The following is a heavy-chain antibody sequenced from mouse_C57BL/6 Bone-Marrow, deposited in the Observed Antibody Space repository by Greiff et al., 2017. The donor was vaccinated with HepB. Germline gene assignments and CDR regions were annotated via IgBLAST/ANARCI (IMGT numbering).Heavy chain of an antibody. CDR3: ARYYYGSSYGYYYAMDY. CDR2: ISYDGSN. CDR1: GYSITSGYY. J-gene: IGHJ4*01. V-gene: IGHV3-6*01. D-gene: IGHD1-1*01. Sequence: VQLKESGPGLVKPSQSLSLTCSVTGYSITSGYYWNWIRQFPGNKLEWMGYISYDGSNNYNPSLKNRISITRDTSKNQFFLKLNSVTTEDTATYYCARYYYGSSYGYYYAMDYWGQGTSVTVSS.